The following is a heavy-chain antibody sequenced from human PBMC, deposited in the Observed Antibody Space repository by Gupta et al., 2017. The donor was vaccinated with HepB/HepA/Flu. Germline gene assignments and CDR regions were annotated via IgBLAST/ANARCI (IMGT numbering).Heavy chain of an antibody. D-gene: IGHD2-2*01. CDR3: ARRAYCGSTSCYGRVYFDY. CDR1: GFTFSTYS. CDR2: INGDGTNI. Sequence: EVQLVESGGALVQPGGSLRLSCAASGFTFSTYSMNWVRQAPGKGLEWISYINGDGTNIYYADSVKGRFTISRDNAQNSLYLQMNSLRGEDTAVYDCARRAYCGSTSCYGRVYFDYWGQGTLVTVSS. J-gene: IGHJ4*02. V-gene: IGHV3-48*01.